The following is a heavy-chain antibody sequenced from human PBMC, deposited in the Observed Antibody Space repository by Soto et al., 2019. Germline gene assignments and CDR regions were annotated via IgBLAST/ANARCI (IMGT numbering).Heavy chain of an antibody. V-gene: IGHV4-59*01. Sequence: PSETLSLTCTVSGGSISSYYWSWIRQPPGKGLEWIGYIYYSGSTNYNPSLKSRVTISVDTSKNQFSLKLSSVTAEDTALYYCAKDVIAVAGTTNYFDYWGQGTLVTVSS. CDR1: GGSISSYY. D-gene: IGHD6-19*01. CDR3: AKDVIAVAGTTNYFDY. J-gene: IGHJ4*02. CDR2: IYYSGST.